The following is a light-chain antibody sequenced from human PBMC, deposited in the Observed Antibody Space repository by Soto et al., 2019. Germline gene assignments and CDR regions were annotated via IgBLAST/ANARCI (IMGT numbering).Light chain of an antibody. V-gene: IGLV1-47*01. Sequence: QSALTQPPSASGTPGQGVTISCSGSTSNIGSNYVYWYQQLPGTAPKLLIYRNNQRPSGVPDRFSGSRSGTSASLAITGLQAEDEADYYCQSYDMSLNNHVFGTGTKVTVL. CDR3: QSYDMSLNNHV. CDR1: TSNIGSNY. CDR2: RNN. J-gene: IGLJ1*01.